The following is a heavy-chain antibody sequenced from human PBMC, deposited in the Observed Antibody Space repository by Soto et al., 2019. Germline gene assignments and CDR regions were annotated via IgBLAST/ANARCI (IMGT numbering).Heavy chain of an antibody. D-gene: IGHD6-25*01. CDR2: INPNSGGT. J-gene: IGHJ3*02. CDR3: ARVYSAAGAFDI. Sequence: GASVKVSCKASGYTFTGHYMHWVRQAPGQGLEWMGWINPNSGGTNYAQKFQGRVTMTRDTSISTAYMELSRLRSDDTAVYYCARVYSAAGAFDIWGQGTMVTVSS. V-gene: IGHV1-2*02. CDR1: GYTFTGHY.